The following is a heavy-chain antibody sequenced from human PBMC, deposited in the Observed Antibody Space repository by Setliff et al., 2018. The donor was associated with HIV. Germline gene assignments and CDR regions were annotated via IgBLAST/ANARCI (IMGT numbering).Heavy chain of an antibody. CDR2: IFHTGST. V-gene: IGHV4-38-2*01. D-gene: IGHD4-17*01. CDR3: ARVRDYGGNFFDY. Sequence: KSSETLSLTCAVSGYSVSSGYFWGWIRQPPGKGLEWIGSIFHTGSTYYNPSLKSRVTISVDTSKNQFSLRLTSVTAADTAVYYCARVRDYGGNFFDYWGQGTLVTVS. CDR1: GYSVSSGYF. J-gene: IGHJ4*02.